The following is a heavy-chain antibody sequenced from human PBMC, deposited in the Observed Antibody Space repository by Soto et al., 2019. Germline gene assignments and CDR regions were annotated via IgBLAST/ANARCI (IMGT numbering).Heavy chain of an antibody. CDR3: ARHRAARPHYYYYGMDV. Sequence: GESLKISCKGSGYSFTSYWIGWVRQMPGKGLEWMGIIYPGDSDTRYSPSFQGQVTISADKSISTAYLQWSSLKASDTAMYYCARHRAARPHYYYYGMDVWGQGTTVTVSS. J-gene: IGHJ6*02. CDR1: GYSFTSYW. D-gene: IGHD6-6*01. CDR2: IYPGDSDT. V-gene: IGHV5-51*01.